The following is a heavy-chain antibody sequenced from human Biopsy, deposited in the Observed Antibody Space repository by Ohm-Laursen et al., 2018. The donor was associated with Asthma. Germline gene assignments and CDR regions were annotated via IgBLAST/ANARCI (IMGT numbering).Heavy chain of an antibody. J-gene: IGHJ4*02. CDR2: IYSGGTS. CDR3: ARGDSSGWSHYYFDY. V-gene: IGHV3-53*01. D-gene: IGHD6-19*01. Sequence: SLRLSCSASGFTVSRGHMFWVRQAPGKGLEWVSVIYSGGTSHIADSVRGRFTISRDFSKNTLHLQMHSLRVEDTAVYYCARGDSSGWSHYYFDYWGQGTLVTVSS. CDR1: GFTVSRGH.